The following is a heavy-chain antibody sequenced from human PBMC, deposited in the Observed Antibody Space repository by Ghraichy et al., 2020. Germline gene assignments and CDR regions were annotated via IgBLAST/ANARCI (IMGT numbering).Heavy chain of an antibody. V-gene: IGHV3-7*01. CDR3: ARVDPLAAAVYYYYGMDV. CDR2: IKQDGSEK. CDR1: GFTFRSYW. J-gene: IGHJ6*02. D-gene: IGHD6-13*01. Sequence: GGSLRLSCAASGFTFRSYWMSWVRQAPGKGLEWVANIKQDGSEKYYVDSVKGRFTISRDNAKNSLYLQMNSLRAEDTAVYYCARVDPLAAAVYYYYGMDVWGQGTTVTVSS.